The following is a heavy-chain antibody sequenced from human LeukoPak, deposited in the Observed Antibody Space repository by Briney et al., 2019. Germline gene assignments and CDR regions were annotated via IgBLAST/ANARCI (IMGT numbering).Heavy chain of an antibody. CDR3: ARAYCSGGSCYYAFDI. D-gene: IGHD2-15*01. CDR1: GFTFSIYT. V-gene: IGHV3-21*01. CDR2: ISSSNSYI. J-gene: IGHJ3*02. Sequence: GGSLRLSCAASGFTFSIYTMNWVRQAPGKGLEWVSSISSSNSYIYYADSVKGRFTISRDNAKNSLYLQMNTLRAEDTALYYCARAYCSGGSCYYAFDIWGRGTMVTVSS.